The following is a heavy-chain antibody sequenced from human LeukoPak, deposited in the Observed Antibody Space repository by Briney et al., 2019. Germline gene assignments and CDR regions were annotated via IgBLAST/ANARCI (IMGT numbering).Heavy chain of an antibody. D-gene: IGHD3-22*01. V-gene: IGHV4-59*08. CDR2: IYYSGST. CDR1: GGSISSYY. Sequence: SETLSLTCTVSGGSISSYYWNWIRRPPGKGLEWIGYIYYSGSTNYNPSLKSRVTISVDTSKNQFSLELSSVTAADTAVYYCARGTYYYDSSGYRIFDPWGQGTLVTVSS. J-gene: IGHJ5*02. CDR3: ARGTYYYDSSGYRIFDP.